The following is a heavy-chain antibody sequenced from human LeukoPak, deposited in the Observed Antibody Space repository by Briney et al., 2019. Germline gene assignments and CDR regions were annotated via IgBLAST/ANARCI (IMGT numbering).Heavy chain of an antibody. Sequence: GGSLRLSCADSGFTFSSYAMSWVRQSAGKRLEWVSTITGSGGTTHFADSVKGRFTISRDNSKNTLSLQMTSLRADDTAVYYCTKYSRSSGVIWDFDSWGQGTQVTVSS. CDR2: ITGSGGTT. J-gene: IGHJ4*02. CDR1: GFTFSSYA. V-gene: IGHV3-23*01. D-gene: IGHD1-26*01. CDR3: TKYSRSSGVIWDFDS.